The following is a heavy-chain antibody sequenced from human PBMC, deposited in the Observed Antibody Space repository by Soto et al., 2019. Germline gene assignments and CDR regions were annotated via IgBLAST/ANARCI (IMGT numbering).Heavy chain of an antibody. CDR2: ISGSGGST. D-gene: IGHD3-16*01. Sequence: EVQLLEAGGGLVQPGGSLRLSCAASGFTFSSYAMSWVRQAPGKGLEWVSAISGSGGSTYYADSVKGRFTISRDNSKHTLYLQMNSLRAEDTAVYYCAKDLLEGGYCQTPFDPWGQGTLVTVSS. J-gene: IGHJ5*02. CDR1: GFTFSSYA. CDR3: AKDLLEGGYCQTPFDP. V-gene: IGHV3-23*01.